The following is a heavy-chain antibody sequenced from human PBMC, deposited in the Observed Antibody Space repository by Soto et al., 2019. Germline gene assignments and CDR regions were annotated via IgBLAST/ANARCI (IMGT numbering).Heavy chain of an antibody. J-gene: IGHJ4*02. CDR1: GYIFSSYS. Sequence: ASVKVSCKASGYIFSSYSMHWVRQAPGQRLEWMGWINAGNGNTKYSQKFQGRVTITRDTSASTAYMELSSLRSEDTAVYYCGRISSHGDYAYWGQGTLVTVSS. CDR3: GRISSHGDYAY. D-gene: IGHD4-17*01. CDR2: INAGNGNT. V-gene: IGHV1-3*01.